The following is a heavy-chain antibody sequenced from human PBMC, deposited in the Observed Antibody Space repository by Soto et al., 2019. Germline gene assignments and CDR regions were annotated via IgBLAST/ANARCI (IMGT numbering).Heavy chain of an antibody. CDR3: AKDVSSRRWFDP. J-gene: IGHJ5*02. D-gene: IGHD3-16*01. V-gene: IGHV4-4*07. Sequence: SETLSLTCAVSGASIRSYHWSFLRQPAGKGLEWIGRIQHTGNTNYNPSLKSRVTMSADTSKNQISLKMTSVTAADTAVYFCAKDVSSRRWFDPWGQGVRVTAPQ. CDR2: IQHTGNT. CDR1: GASIRSYH.